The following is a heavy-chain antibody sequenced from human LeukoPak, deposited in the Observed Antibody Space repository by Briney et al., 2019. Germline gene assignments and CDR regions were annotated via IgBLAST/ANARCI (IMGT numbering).Heavy chain of an antibody. Sequence: PGGSLRLSCAASGFTFSNYWMHWVRQAPGKGLVWVSRINSDGSSTTYADSVKGRFTISRDNAKNTLYLQMNSLRAEDTAVYYCARGPLIAAAGTWWGQGTLVTVSS. J-gene: IGHJ4*02. V-gene: IGHV3-74*01. CDR2: INSDGSST. CDR3: ARGPLIAAAGTW. D-gene: IGHD6-13*01. CDR1: GFTFSNYW.